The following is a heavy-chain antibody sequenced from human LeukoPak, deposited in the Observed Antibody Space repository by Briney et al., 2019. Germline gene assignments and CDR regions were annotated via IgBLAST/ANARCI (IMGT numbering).Heavy chain of an antibody. CDR3: ARASNSGYYYFDY. Sequence: SETLSLTCRVSGYSTSTSYYWGWIRQPPGKGLEWIGTIHHSGDTYYNPSLKSRVTTSLDTSKNQFSLHLSSVTAADTALYYCARASNSGYYYFDYWGQGTLVTVSS. CDR1: GYSTSTSYY. D-gene: IGHD3-22*01. V-gene: IGHV4-38-2*02. J-gene: IGHJ4*02. CDR2: IHHSGDT.